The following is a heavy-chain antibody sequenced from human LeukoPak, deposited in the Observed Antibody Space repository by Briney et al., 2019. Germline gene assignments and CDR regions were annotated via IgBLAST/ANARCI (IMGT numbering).Heavy chain of an antibody. V-gene: IGHV3-66*01. Sequence: PGGSLRLSCAASGFTVSSNYMSWVRQAPGKGLEWVSVIYSGGSTYYADSVKGRFTISRDNSKNTLYLQMNSLRAEDTAVYYCARDGIQLERRPTQLENGMDVWGQGTTVTVSS. CDR1: GFTVSSNY. J-gene: IGHJ6*02. D-gene: IGHD1-1*01. CDR2: IYSGGST. CDR3: ARDGIQLERRPTQLENGMDV.